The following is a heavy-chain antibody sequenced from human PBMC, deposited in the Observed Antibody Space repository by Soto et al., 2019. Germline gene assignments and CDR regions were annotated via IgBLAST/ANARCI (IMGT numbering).Heavy chain of an antibody. V-gene: IGHV4-59*01. D-gene: IGHD3-22*01. Sequence: PSETLSLTCTVSGGSISSYYWSWIRQPPGKGLEWIGYIYYSGSTNYNPSLKSRVTISVDTSKNQFSLKLSSVTAADTAVYYCARGFGYYDSYFDYWGQGTLVTVSS. CDR2: IYYSGST. CDR3: ARGFGYYDSYFDY. J-gene: IGHJ4*02. CDR1: GGSISSYY.